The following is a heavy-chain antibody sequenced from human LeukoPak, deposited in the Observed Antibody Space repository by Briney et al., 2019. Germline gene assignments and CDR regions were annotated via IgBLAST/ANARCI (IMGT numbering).Heavy chain of an antibody. CDR1: GFTFDDYG. CDR3: ARDDFMITFGGVIVITAPDY. CDR2: ITWDGGST. J-gene: IGHJ4*02. Sequence: GGSLRLSCAASGFTFDDYGMHWVRQAPGKGLEWVSLITWDGGSTYADSVKGRFTISRDNSKNTLYLQMNSLRAEDTAVYYCARDDFMITFGGVIVITAPDYWGQGTLVTVSS. V-gene: IGHV3-43D*03. D-gene: IGHD3-16*02.